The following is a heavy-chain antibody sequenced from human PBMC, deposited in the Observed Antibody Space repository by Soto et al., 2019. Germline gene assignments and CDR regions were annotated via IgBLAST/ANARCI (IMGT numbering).Heavy chain of an antibody. Sequence: GGSLRLSCAASGFTFSNYGMTWVRQAPGKGLEWVSVISASGGSTYYADPVKGRFTISRDNSKNTLYLQMNTLRAEDTAVYYCAKGKGNYFPFDYWGQGTLVTVSS. CDR1: GFTFSNYG. D-gene: IGHD1-7*01. CDR3: AKGKGNYFPFDY. J-gene: IGHJ4*02. V-gene: IGHV3-23*01. CDR2: ISASGGST.